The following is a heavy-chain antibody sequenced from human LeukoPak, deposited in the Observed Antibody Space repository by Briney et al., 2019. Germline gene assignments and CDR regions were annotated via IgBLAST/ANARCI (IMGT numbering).Heavy chain of an antibody. CDR2: IYSGGST. D-gene: IGHD6-19*01. CDR3: ARSKSYSSGWTDFDY. V-gene: IGHV3-66*01. J-gene: IGHJ4*02. CDR1: GFTVSTKY. Sequence: PGGSLRLSCAASGFTVSTKYMSWVRQAPGKGLEWVSVIYSGGSTYYADSVKDRFTISRDNSKNTLYLQMDSLTAGDTAIYYCARSKSYSSGWTDFDYWGQGTLVTVSS.